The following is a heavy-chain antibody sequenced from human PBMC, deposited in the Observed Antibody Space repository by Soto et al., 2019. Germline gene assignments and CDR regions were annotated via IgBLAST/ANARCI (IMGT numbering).Heavy chain of an antibody. V-gene: IGHV4-34*01. J-gene: IGHJ6*03. CDR1: GGSFSGYY. D-gene: IGHD2-2*01. CDR2: INHSGST. CDR3: ARALKYVVPAANSNYYYMDV. Sequence: PSETLSLTCAVYGGSFSGYYWSWIRQPPGKGLEWIGEINHSGSTNYNPSLKSRVTISVDTSKNQFSLKLSSVTAADTAVYYCARALKYVVPAANSNYYYMDVWGKGTTVTVS.